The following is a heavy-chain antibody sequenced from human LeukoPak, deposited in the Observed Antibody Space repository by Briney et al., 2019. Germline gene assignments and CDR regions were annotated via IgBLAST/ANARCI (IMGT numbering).Heavy chain of an antibody. CDR3: ARRVREAVAGEDY. D-gene: IGHD6-19*01. V-gene: IGHV5-10-1*01. CDR1: GYSFTSYW. CDR2: IDPSDSYT. J-gene: IGHJ4*02. Sequence: GESLKISCKGSGYSFTSYWISWVRQMPGKGLEWMGRIDPSDSYTNYSPSFQGHVTISADKSISTAYLQWSSLKASDTAMYYCARRVREAVAGEDYWGQGTLVTVST.